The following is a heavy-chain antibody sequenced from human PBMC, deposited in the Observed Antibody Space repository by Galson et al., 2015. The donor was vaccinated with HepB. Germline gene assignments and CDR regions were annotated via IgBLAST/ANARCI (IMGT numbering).Heavy chain of an antibody. CDR3: AALEGYHPSLGAFDI. CDR2: ISGSGGST. CDR1: GFTFSSYA. Sequence: SLRLSCAASGFTFSSYAMGWVRQAPGKGLEWVSAISGSGGSTYYADSVKGRFTISRDNAKNSLYLQMSSLTAADTAVYYCAALEGYHPSLGAFDIWGQGTMVTVSS. D-gene: IGHD5-18*01. V-gene: IGHV3-23*01. J-gene: IGHJ3*02.